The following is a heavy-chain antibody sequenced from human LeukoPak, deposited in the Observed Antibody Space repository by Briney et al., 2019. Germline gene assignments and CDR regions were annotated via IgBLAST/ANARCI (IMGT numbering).Heavy chain of an antibody. J-gene: IGHJ4*02. D-gene: IGHD3-9*01. CDR3: ARAQRGKLRYFDWLPNGYDY. Sequence: ASVKVSCKASGYTFTGYYMHWVRQAPGQGLEWMGWINPNSGGTNYAQKFQGRVTMTRDTSISTAYMELSRLRSDDTAVYYCARAQRGKLRYFDWLPNGYDYWGQGTLVTVSS. CDR2: INPNSGGT. CDR1: GYTFTGYY. V-gene: IGHV1-2*02.